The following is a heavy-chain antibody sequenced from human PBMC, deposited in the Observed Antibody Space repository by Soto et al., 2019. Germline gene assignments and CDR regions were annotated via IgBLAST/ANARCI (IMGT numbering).Heavy chain of an antibody. Sequence: GGSLRLSCAASGFTFSSYAMSWVGQAPGKGLEWVSGISGSGDSTYYADSVKGRFTISRDNSKNTLYLQMNSLRAEDTAVYYCAKGVPGIAVAGTGYFQHWGQGTLVTVSS. V-gene: IGHV3-23*01. CDR1: GFTFSSYA. D-gene: IGHD6-19*01. CDR2: ISGSGDST. CDR3: AKGVPGIAVAGTGYFQH. J-gene: IGHJ1*01.